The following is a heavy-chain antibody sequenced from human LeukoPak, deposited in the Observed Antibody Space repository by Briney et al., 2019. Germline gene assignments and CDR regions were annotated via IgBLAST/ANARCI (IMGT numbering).Heavy chain of an antibody. V-gene: IGHV1-69*01. CDR1: GGTFRSYA. D-gene: IGHD4-17*01. CDR2: IIPVLGIA. CDR3: ATLPTTTVTIFDY. Sequence: GSSAKVSCKASGGTFRSYAFTWVRQAPGQGLEWMGGIIPVLGIANYAQKFRGRVTITADESTSTAYMELSSLISDDTAVYYCATLPTTTVTIFDYWGQGTLVTVSS. J-gene: IGHJ4*02.